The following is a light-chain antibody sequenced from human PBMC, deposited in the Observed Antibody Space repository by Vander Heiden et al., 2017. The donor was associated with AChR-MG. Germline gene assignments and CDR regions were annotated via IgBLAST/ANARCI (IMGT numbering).Light chain of an antibody. CDR1: QSVSSGY. CDR3: QQYRSS. Sequence: VLTQSPGTVSLSPGETVTLSCRASQSVSSGYLAWDQQKPGQAPRLLISGVSSRATGIPDRFSGSGSGTDFTLTISRLEPEDFAVYYGQQYRSSFGLGTKLEIK. J-gene: IGKJ2*01. CDR2: GVS. V-gene: IGKV3-20*01.